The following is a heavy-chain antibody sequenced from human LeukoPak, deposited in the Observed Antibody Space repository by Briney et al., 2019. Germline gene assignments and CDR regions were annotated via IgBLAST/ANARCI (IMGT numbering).Heavy chain of an antibody. J-gene: IGHJ4*02. Sequence: GGSLRLSCAASGFTFTNYGMHWVRQAPGKGLDWVAVMWYDGSKQYYADSMKGRFTISRDSTKNTLYLQMNSLRAEDTAVYYCARNTYYYDSSGYIDYWGQGTLVSVSS. V-gene: IGHV3-33*01. CDR1: GFTFTNYG. D-gene: IGHD3-22*01. CDR2: MWYDGSKQ. CDR3: ARNTYYYDSSGYIDY.